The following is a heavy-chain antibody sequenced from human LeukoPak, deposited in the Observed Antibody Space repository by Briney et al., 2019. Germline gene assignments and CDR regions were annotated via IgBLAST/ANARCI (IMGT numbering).Heavy chain of an antibody. J-gene: IGHJ6*04. Sequence: GESLRLSCAAFGFTFSNYGMHCVRQAPGKGLEWVAVISSEGSHKFYGDSVQGRFTISRDNSNNTLYLQMNSLRSEDTAVYYCAKLRQRWLRYYYGMDGWGKGTTVTVSS. CDR1: GFTFSNYG. CDR3: AKLRQRWLRYYYGMDG. CDR2: ISSEGSHK. V-gene: IGHV3-30*18. D-gene: IGHD5-12*01.